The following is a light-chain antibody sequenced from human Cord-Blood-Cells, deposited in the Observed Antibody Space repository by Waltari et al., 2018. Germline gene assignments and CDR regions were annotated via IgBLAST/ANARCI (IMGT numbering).Light chain of an antibody. CDR2: DVS. J-gene: IGLJ1*01. CDR3: SSYTSSSTYV. V-gene: IGLV2-14*01. Sequence: QSALTQPASVSGSPGQSITISCTGTSSDVGGYNYVSWYQQPPGKAPKSVIYDVSKRPSGVSNLCSGSKSGNTASLTISGLQAEDEADYCCSSYTSSSTYVFGTGTKVTVL. CDR1: SSDVGGYNY.